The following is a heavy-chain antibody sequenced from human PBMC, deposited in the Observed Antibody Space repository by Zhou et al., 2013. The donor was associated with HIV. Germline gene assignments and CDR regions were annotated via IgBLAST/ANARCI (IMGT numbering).Heavy chain of an antibody. Sequence: EVQLVESGGVVVQPGGSLRLSCAASGFTFDDYTMHWVRQAPGKGLEWVSLINWDGGTTYYADSVKGRFTVSRDNSKNSLYLQMNSLKTEDTALYYCAKDSYGGYTSSWNWFDPWGQGTLVTVSS. CDR2: INWDGGTT. CDR3: AKDSYGGYTSSWNWFDP. V-gene: IGHV3-43*01. J-gene: IGHJ5*02. CDR1: GFTFDDYT. D-gene: IGHD6-13*01.